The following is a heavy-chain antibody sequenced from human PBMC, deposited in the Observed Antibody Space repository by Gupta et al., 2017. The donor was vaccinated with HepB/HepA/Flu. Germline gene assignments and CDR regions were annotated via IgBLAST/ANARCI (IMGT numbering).Heavy chain of an antibody. CDR2: ISVSVVST. CDR3: AKAPEGLADLLGYVQH. V-gene: IGHV3-23*01. Sequence: EVQMLESGGGLVQPGGSLRLSCAASGFTLSSYAMCWVRRAPGKGREWVSSISVSVVSTYYADSVKGRFTISRDKSQNTLYLQMNSLRADDTAVYYCAKAPEGLADLLGYVQHWGQGTLVTVSS. J-gene: IGHJ1*01. CDR1: GFTLSSYA. D-gene: IGHD3/OR15-3a*01.